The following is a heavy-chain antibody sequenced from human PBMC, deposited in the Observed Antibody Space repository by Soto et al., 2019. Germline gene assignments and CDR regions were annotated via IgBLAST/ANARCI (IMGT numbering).Heavy chain of an antibody. CDR1: GGTFSSYT. J-gene: IGHJ5*02. Sequence: QVQLVQSGAEVKKPGSSVKVSCKASGGTFSSYTISWVRQAPGQGLEWMGRIIPILGIANYAQKFQGRGTITADKSPSTGYMELSSLRSEDTAVYYCAVTMIVVVIPTFDPWGQGTLVTVSS. D-gene: IGHD3-22*01. CDR2: IIPILGIA. CDR3: AVTMIVVVIPTFDP. V-gene: IGHV1-69*02.